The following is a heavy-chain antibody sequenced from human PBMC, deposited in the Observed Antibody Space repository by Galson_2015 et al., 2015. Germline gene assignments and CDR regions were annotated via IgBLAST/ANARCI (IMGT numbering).Heavy chain of an antibody. Sequence: SVKVSCKASGGTFSSYTISWVRQAPGQGLEWMGRIIPILGIANYAQKFQGRVTITADKSTSTAYMELSSLRSEDTAVYYCARVSGYYPQDFDYWGQGTLVTVSS. CDR2: IIPILGIA. J-gene: IGHJ4*02. D-gene: IGHD3-22*01. V-gene: IGHV1-69*02. CDR1: GGTFSSYT. CDR3: ARVSGYYPQDFDY.